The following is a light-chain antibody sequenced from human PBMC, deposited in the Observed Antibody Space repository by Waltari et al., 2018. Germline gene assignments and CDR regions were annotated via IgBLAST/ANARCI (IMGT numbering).Light chain of an antibody. CDR2: LGS. Sequence: DIVMTQSPLSLPVTPGEPASISCRSSQSLLHSNGYNYLDCFLQKPGQSPQLLIYLGSNRASGVPDRFSGSGSGTDFTLTISRVEAEHIGVYYCMQSLQTPDTFGQGTKLDIK. CDR1: QSLLHSNGYNY. V-gene: IGKV2-28*01. CDR3: MQSLQTPDT. J-gene: IGKJ2*01.